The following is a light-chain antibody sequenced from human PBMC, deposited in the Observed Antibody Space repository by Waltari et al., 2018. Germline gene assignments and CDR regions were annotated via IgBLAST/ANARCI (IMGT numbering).Light chain of an antibody. CDR1: NIGNYS. CDR3: QVWDNFIDHPV. Sequence: SIILTQPPSLSVAPGQTARIACGGNNIGNYSVHWYQQKPAQAPILVIYDDNDRPSGIPERFSGSTSGNTATLTIRRVDPGDEAAYYCQVWDNFIDHPVFGGGTKLTVL. V-gene: IGLV3-21*02. J-gene: IGLJ2*01. CDR2: DDN.